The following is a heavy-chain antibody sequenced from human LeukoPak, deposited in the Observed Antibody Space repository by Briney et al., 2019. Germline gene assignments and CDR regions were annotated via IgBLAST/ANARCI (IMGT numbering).Heavy chain of an antibody. Sequence: SETLSLTCTVSGGSISSYYWSWIRQPPGEGLEWIGYIYYSGSTNYNPSLKSRVTISVDTSKNQFSLKLSSVTAADTAVYYCARHASVVAASDPWGQGTLVTVSS. CDR2: IYYSGST. D-gene: IGHD2-15*01. CDR1: GGSISSYY. CDR3: ARHASVVAASDP. V-gene: IGHV4-59*08. J-gene: IGHJ5*02.